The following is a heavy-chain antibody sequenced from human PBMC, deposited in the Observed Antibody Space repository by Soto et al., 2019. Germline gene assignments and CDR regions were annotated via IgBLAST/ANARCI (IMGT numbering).Heavy chain of an antibody. J-gene: IGHJ4*02. D-gene: IGHD1-1*01. CDR3: ARATTSRMQPTDYPDY. Sequence: QVQLVQSGAEEKKPGASVKVSCKASGYTFTSYAMHWVRQAPGQRLEWMGWINAGNGNTKYSQKFQGRVTITRDTSASTADMELSSLRSEDTAVYYCARATTSRMQPTDYPDYWGQGTLVTVSS. CDR2: INAGNGNT. V-gene: IGHV1-3*05. CDR1: GYTFTSYA.